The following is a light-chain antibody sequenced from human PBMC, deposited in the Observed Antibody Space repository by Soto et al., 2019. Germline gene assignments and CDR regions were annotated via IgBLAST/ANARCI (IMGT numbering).Light chain of an antibody. CDR2: KVS. Sequence: DVVMTQSPLSLPVTVGQPASISCRSSQSLVTSDGNTYLNWFQQRPGQSPRRLIYKVSNRDSGVPDRFSGSESGTDYTLKISRVEAEDVGVYYCMQGTHWPYTFGQGNKLKIK. J-gene: IGKJ2*01. CDR1: QSLVTSDGNTY. V-gene: IGKV2-30*01. CDR3: MQGTHWPYT.